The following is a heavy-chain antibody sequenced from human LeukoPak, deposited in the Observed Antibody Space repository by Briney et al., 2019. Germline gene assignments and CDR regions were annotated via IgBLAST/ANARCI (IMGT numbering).Heavy chain of an antibody. CDR2: IYYSGST. J-gene: IGHJ4*02. Sequence: SETLSLTCTVSGGSISSSSYYWGWIRQPPGKGLEWIGSIYYSGSTYYNPSLKSRVTISVDTSKNQFSLKLSSVTAADTAVYYCARDRTGYSSGWSTSGEIDYWGQGTLVTVSS. D-gene: IGHD6-19*01. CDR1: GGSISSSSYY. V-gene: IGHV4-39*02. CDR3: ARDRTGYSSGWSTSGEIDY.